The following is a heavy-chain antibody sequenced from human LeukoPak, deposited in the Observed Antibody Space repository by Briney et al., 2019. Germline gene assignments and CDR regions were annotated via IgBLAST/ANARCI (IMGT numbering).Heavy chain of an antibody. CDR1: GFTVSSSY. D-gene: IGHD5-12*01. V-gene: IGHV3-53*01. CDR2: IYSGGST. Sequence: PGGSLRLSCAASGFTVSSSYMSWVRQAPGKGLEWVSVIYSGGSTYYADSVKGRFTISRDNSKNTVYLQMNSLRVEDTAVYYCAREVDNWFDAWGQGTLVTVSS. J-gene: IGHJ5*02. CDR3: AREVDNWFDA.